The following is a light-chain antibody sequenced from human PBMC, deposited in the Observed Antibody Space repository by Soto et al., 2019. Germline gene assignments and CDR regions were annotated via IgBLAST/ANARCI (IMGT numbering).Light chain of an antibody. V-gene: IGLV2-14*03. CDR1: SSDFGGYKH. CDR2: DVT. Sequence: QSVLTQPASVSGSPGQSITLSCTGTSSDFGGYKHVSWYQHNPGKAPQLLIYDVTHRPSWVSNRFSGSKSGYTASLTISGRQPEDEADYYCNSQTNSGTRVFGTGTKVTVL. CDR3: NSQTNSGTRV. J-gene: IGLJ1*01.